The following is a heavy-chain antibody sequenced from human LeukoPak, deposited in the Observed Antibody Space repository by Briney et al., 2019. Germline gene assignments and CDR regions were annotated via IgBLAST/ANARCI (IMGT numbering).Heavy chain of an antibody. CDR3: ARDLASPLGGDYYYMDV. D-gene: IGHD3-16*01. V-gene: IGHV4-4*07. CDR1: GGSISSYY. CDR2: IYTSGST. J-gene: IGHJ6*03. Sequence: SETLSLTCTVSGGSISSYYWSWIRQPAGKGLEWIGRIYTSGSTNYNPSLKSRVTMSVDTSKNQFSLKLSSVTAADTAVYYCARDLASPLGGDYYYMDVWGKGTTVTISS.